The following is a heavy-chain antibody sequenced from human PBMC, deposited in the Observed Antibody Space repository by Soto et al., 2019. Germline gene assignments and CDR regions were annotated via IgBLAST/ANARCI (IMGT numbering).Heavy chain of an antibody. D-gene: IGHD2-2*01. Sequence: SETLSLTCTVSGGSVSSGSYYWSWIRQPPGKGLEWIGYIYYSGSTNYNPSLKSRVTISVDTSKNQFSLKLSSVTAADTAVYYCARSNSWAYYFDYWGQGTLVTVSS. CDR2: IYYSGST. CDR1: GGSVSSGSYY. CDR3: ARSNSWAYYFDY. J-gene: IGHJ4*02. V-gene: IGHV4-61*01.